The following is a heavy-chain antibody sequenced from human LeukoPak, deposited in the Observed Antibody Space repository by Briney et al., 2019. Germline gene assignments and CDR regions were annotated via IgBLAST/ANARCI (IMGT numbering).Heavy chain of an antibody. J-gene: IGHJ5*02. CDR3: AKDQYAGGSWFDP. D-gene: IGHD3-16*01. CDR2: IHSSGTT. V-gene: IGHV4-59*01. CDR1: GGSMSPYY. Sequence: SETLSLTCSVSGGSMSPYYWSWIRQPPGKGLEWIGYIHSSGTTNYNPSLRSRVTISIDTSKNRFSLSLRSVTAADTAVYYCAKDQYAGGSWFDPWGQGTLVSVSS.